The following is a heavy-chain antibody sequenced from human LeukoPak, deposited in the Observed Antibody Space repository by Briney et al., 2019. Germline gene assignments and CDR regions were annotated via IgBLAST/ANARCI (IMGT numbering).Heavy chain of an antibody. V-gene: IGHV1-2*02. CDR2: INPNSGGT. J-gene: IGHJ4*02. CDR3: ARANDYVWGSYRYYYFDY. CDR1: GYTFTGYY. D-gene: IGHD3-16*02. Sequence: ASVKVSCKASGYTFTGYYMHWVRQAPGQGLEWMGWINPNSGGTNYAQKFQGRVTMTRDTSISTAYMELSRLRSDDTAVYYCARANDYVWGSYRYYYFDYWGQGTLVTVSS.